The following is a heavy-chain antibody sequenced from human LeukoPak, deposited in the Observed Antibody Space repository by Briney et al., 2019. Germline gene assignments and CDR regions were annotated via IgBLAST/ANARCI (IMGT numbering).Heavy chain of an antibody. CDR2: MKQDGREK. V-gene: IGHV3-7*03. CDR1: GFTLSIYA. Sequence: PGGSLRLSCAASGFTLSIYAIHWVRQAPGKGLEWVANMKQDGREKYYVDSVKGRFTVSRDNAKNSLYLQMDSLRDEDTALYYCARGLFLSGYLDAFDIWGQGTVVTVSS. CDR3: ARGLFLSGYLDAFDI. D-gene: IGHD3-22*01. J-gene: IGHJ3*02.